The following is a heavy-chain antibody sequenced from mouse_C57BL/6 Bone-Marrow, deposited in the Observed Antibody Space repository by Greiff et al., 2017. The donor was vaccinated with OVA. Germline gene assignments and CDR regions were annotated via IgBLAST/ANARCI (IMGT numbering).Heavy chain of an antibody. CDR2: IDPENGDT. Sequence: EVQLQQSGAELVRPGASVKLSCTASGFNIKDDYMHWVKQRPEQGLEWIGWIDPENGDTESASKFQGKATITADTSSNTAYLQLSSLTSEDTAVYYCTTCDYDRSYWYFDVWGTGTTVTVSS. CDR3: TTCDYDRSYWYFDV. J-gene: IGHJ1*03. V-gene: IGHV14-4*01. D-gene: IGHD2-4*01. CDR1: GFNIKDDY.